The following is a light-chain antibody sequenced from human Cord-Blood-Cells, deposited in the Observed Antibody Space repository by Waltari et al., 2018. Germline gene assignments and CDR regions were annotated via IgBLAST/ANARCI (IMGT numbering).Light chain of an antibody. V-gene: IGLV3-19*01. CDR3: NSRDSSGNSYV. CDR1: SLRSYY. J-gene: IGLJ1*01. CDR2: GKN. Sequence: SSELTQDPAVSVALGQTVRLTCQGDSLRSYYASWYQQKPGQAPVLVIYGKNNRPSGIPDSFPVSSSRNTASLTITGAQAEDEADYYCNSRDSSGNSYVFGTGTKVTVL.